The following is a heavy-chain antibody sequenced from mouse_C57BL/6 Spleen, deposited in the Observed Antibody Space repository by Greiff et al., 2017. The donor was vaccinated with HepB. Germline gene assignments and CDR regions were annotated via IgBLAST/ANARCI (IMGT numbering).Heavy chain of an antibody. CDR2: ISDGGSYT. CDR3: ARDRDDGYYDY. D-gene: IGHD2-3*01. V-gene: IGHV5-4*01. J-gene: IGHJ2*01. CDR1: GFTFSSYA. Sequence: DVKLVESGGGLVKPGGSLKLSCAASGFTFSSYAMSWVRQTPEKRLEWVATISDGGSYTYYPDNVKGRFTISRDNAKNNLYLQMSHLKSEDTAMYYCARDRDDGYYDYWGQGTTLTVSS.